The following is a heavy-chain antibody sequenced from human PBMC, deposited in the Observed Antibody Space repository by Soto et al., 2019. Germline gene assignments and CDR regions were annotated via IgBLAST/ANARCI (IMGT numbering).Heavy chain of an antibody. CDR2: IYYSGST. CDR1: GGSISSYY. V-gene: IGHV4-59*01. Sequence: QVQLQESGPGLVKLSETLSLTCTVSGGSISSYYLSWIRQPPGKGLEWIGYIYYSGSTNYNPSLKSRVTISVDTSKNQFSLKLSSVTAADTAVYYCARGRQLVSVFSQAWGMDVWGQGTTVTVSS. CDR3: ARGRQLVSVFSQAWGMDV. J-gene: IGHJ6*02. D-gene: IGHD6-6*01.